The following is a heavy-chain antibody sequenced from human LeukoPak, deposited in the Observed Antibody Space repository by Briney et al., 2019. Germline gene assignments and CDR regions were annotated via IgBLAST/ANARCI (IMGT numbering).Heavy chain of an antibody. D-gene: IGHD3-16*01. CDR2: NNNDGSVT. V-gene: IGHV3-74*01. J-gene: IGHJ4*01. CDR3: ASGGQGAVDY. Sequence: GGSLRLSCAASGFTFSSHWMRWVRQAPGKGLVWVSFNNNDGSVTNYADSVKGRFTISRDNAKNTVYLQMNSLRAEDTAMYYWASGGQGAVDYWGPGTLVTASS. CDR1: GFTFSSHW.